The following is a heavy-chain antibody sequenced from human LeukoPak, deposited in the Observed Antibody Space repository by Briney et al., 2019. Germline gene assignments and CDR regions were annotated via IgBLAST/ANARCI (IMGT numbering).Heavy chain of an antibody. CDR2: INSDGSST. CDR1: GFTFSSYW. J-gene: IGHJ3*02. CDR3: AREAYYYDSSGYKFKVPDAFDI. Sequence: PGGSLRLSCAASGFTFSSYWMHWVRQAPGKGLVWVSRINSDGSSTSYADSVKGRFTISRDNAKNTLYLQMNSLRAEDTAVYYCAREAYYYDSSGYKFKVPDAFDIWGQGTMVTVSS. V-gene: IGHV3-74*01. D-gene: IGHD3-22*01.